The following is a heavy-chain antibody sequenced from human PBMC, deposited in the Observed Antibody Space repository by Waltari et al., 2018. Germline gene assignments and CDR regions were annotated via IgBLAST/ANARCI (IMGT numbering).Heavy chain of an antibody. Sequence: EVHLEESGGGLAQPGGSLTLSCAASGFVFGSFDMNWVRQAPGEGLHVLSYISSSVTTVYYADSVRGRFTISRDNPKNSLYLQMNSLRGEDTAVYYCARVVKVFVYPYYAMDVWGQGTAVTVSS. J-gene: IGHJ6*02. CDR2: ISSSVTTV. V-gene: IGHV3-48*03. CDR3: ARVVKVFVYPYYAMDV. D-gene: IGHD2-8*01. CDR1: GFVFGSFD.